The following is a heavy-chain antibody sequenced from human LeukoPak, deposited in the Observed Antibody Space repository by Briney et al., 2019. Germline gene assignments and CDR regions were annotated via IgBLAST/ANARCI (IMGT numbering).Heavy chain of an antibody. CDR1: GGSISSGDYY. V-gene: IGHV4-30-4*01. Sequence: SQTLSLTCTVSGGSISSGDYYWSWIRQPPGKGLEWIGYIYYSGSTYYNPSLKSRVTISVDTSKNQFSLKLSSVTAADTAVYCCARSAPYGDYVGYYYGMDVWGKGTTVTVSS. J-gene: IGHJ6*04. D-gene: IGHD4-17*01. CDR3: ARSAPYGDYVGYYYGMDV. CDR2: IYYSGST.